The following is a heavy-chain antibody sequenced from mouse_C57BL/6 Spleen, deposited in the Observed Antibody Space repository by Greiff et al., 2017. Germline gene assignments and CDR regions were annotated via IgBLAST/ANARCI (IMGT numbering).Heavy chain of an antibody. D-gene: IGHD2-1*01. V-gene: IGHV1-52*01. CDR1: GYTFTSYW. J-gene: IGHJ3*01. Sequence: VQLQQPGAELVRPGSSVKLSCKASGYTFTSYWMHWVKPRPIQGLEWIGNIDPSDSETHYNQKFKDKATLTVDKSSSPAYMQLSSLTSEDSAVYYCARDYGNYGPWFAYWGQGTLVTVSA. CDR2: IDPSDSET. CDR3: ARDYGNYGPWFAY.